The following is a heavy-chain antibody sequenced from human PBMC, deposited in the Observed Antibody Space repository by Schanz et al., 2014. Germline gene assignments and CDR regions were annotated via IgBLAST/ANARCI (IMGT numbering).Heavy chain of an antibody. J-gene: IGHJ6*02. CDR1: GFTFDDYA. V-gene: IGHV3-9*01. CDR3: AKDRQNRVNRVGYYHGMDV. Sequence: EVQLVESGGGLVQPGRSLRLSCAASGFTFDDYAMHWVRQAPGKGLEWVSGISWNSGSIGYADSVKGRFTISRDDAKNSLYLQMNSLRAEDTALYYCAKDRQNRVNRVGYYHGMDVWGQGTTVTVSS. CDR2: ISWNSGSI. D-gene: IGHD3-16*01.